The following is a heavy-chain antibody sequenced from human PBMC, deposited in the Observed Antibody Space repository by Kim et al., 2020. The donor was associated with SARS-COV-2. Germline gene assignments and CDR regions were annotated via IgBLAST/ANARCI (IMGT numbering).Heavy chain of an antibody. CDR2: INPSGPGT. CDR1: GYTFNRFY. J-gene: IGHJ4*02. V-gene: IGHV1-46*02. CDR3: ARRDCSGSSCYFVY. Sequence: ASVKVSCKTSGYTFNRFYIHWVRQAPGQGLEWMGIINPSGPGTTYAQKFQGRVTMTSDTSASTFYMVLSSLTSEDTALYFCARRDCSGSSCYFVYWGQGTLVTVSS. D-gene: IGHD2-15*01.